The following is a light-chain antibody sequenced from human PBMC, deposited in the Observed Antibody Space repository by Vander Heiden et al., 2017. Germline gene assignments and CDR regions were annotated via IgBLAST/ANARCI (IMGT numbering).Light chain of an antibody. V-gene: IGLV1-40*01. CDR1: HSDIGAGYD. CDR2: GNN. CDR3: QSYDSSLTVWV. J-gene: IGLJ3*02. Sequence: QSVLPQPPSVSGAPGQRVTISCTGGHSDIGAGYDVHWYQHLPGTAPKLLIYGNNNRPSGVPDRFSGSKSGTSASLAITGLQAEDEADYYCQSYDSSLTVWVFGGGTKLTVL.